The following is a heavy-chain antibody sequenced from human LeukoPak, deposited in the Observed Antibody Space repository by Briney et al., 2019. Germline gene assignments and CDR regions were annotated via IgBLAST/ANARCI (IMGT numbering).Heavy chain of an antibody. D-gene: IGHD5-18*01. CDR1: GGSINSYY. V-gene: IGHV4-59*01. CDR3: ARVGSRYGADAFDI. Sequence: SETLSLTCTITGGSINSYYWSWVRQPPGKGLEWVGYIYYTGRTTYGPSLESRVSISLDTSKDQFSLRLNSVTAADTAVYYCARVGSRYGADAFDIWGRGAMVIVS. CDR2: IYYTGRT. J-gene: IGHJ3*02.